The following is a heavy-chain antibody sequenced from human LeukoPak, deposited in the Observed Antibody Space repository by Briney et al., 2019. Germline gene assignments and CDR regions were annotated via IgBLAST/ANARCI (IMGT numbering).Heavy chain of an antibody. V-gene: IGHV3-11*01. CDR2: IWGSGSNT. D-gene: IGHD6-19*01. CDR1: GFTFSDYY. CDR3: ARYIAVADHFDY. J-gene: IGHJ4*02. Sequence: TGGSLRLSCAASGFTFSDYYMSWIRQAPGKGLEWVAYIWGSGSNTYYADSVKGRFTISRDNVNNSLYLQMNSLRAEDTAVYYCARYIAVADHFDYWGQGTLVTVSS.